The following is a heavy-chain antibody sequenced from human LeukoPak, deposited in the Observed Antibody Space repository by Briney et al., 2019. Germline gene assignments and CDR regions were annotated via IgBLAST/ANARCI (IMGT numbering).Heavy chain of an antibody. CDR2: IQYSGST. CDR3: AGRYSDEVTTHYYFDY. J-gene: IGHJ4*02. CDR1: GGSISSYY. Sequence: PSETLSLTCTVSGGSISSYYWSWIRQPPGKGLEWIGYIQYSGSTNYNPSLKSRVTISVDTSKNQFSLKLSSVTAADTAVYYCAGRYSDEVTTHYYFDYWGQGTLVTVSS. V-gene: IGHV4-59*08. D-gene: IGHD3-9*01.